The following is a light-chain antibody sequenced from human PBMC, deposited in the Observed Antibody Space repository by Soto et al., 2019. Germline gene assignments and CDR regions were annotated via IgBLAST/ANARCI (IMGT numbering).Light chain of an antibody. J-gene: IGKJ2*01. CDR2: DAS. CDR3: QHYNYWPYT. Sequence: EIVLTQSPATLSLPPVESATLSCRASQTIDNTLAWYQRKPGQAPRLLIYDASTRATGVPARFSGSGSGTDFTLTISSLQSEDFAVYYCQHYNYWPYTFGQGTKVDIK. CDR1: QTIDNT. V-gene: IGKV3-15*01.